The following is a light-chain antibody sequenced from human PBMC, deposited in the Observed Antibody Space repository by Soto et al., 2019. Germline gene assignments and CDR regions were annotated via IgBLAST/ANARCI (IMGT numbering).Light chain of an antibody. CDR3: ISFTSDSRYV. CDR1: SSDIGGYNF. Sequence: QSVLTQPASVSGSPGQSISISCTGTSSDIGGYNFVSWYQQHPGKAPKLMIYHVNNRPSGISNRFSGSKSGNTASLTISGLQAVDEADSYCISFTSDSRYVFGTGTKVTVL. J-gene: IGLJ1*01. CDR2: HVN. V-gene: IGLV2-14*03.